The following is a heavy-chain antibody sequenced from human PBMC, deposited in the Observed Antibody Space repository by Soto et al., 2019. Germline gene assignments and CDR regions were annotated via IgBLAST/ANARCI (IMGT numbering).Heavy chain of an antibody. CDR2: ITSSSSYI. Sequence: EVQLVESGGGLVKPGGSLRLSCAASAFTFSSYTMNWVRQAPGKGLEWVSSITSSSSYIYYADSVKGRFTISRDNAKNSLYLQMNSLRAEDTAAYYCARGDGSGSYQFANGMDVWGQGTTVTVSS. J-gene: IGHJ6*02. CDR3: ARGDGSGSYQFANGMDV. CDR1: AFTFSSYT. V-gene: IGHV3-21*01. D-gene: IGHD3-10*01.